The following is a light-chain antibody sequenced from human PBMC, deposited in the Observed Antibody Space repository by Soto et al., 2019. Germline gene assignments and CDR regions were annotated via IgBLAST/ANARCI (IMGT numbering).Light chain of an antibody. Sequence: IQMTHSPSSLSASVGGKVAITCRASKNINKYLNWYKQKPGKAPELLIYAASNLQIGVTSRFSGNGSGKDLTLTVSSVQPEDFATYHSPQTSSTPRMFGQGTKVDIX. CDR1: KNINKY. CDR3: PQTSSTPRM. CDR2: AAS. J-gene: IGKJ1*01. V-gene: IGKV1-39*01.